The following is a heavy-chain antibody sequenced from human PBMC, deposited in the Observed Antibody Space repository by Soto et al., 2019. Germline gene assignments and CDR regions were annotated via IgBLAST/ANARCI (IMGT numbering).Heavy chain of an antibody. CDR3: AMDLYGGSSRFDY. J-gene: IGHJ4*02. CDR2: ISSDGINK. V-gene: IGHV3-30*03. D-gene: IGHD2-15*01. Sequence: QVQLVESGGGAVQPGRSLRLSCAASGFTFSNNGSHWVRQAPGKGLEWVAVISSDGINKYYADSVKGRSTFSRDNSKNTLFLQMNSLRVDYTAVYYCAMDLYGGSSRFDYWGQGNLVTVSS. CDR1: GFTFSNNG.